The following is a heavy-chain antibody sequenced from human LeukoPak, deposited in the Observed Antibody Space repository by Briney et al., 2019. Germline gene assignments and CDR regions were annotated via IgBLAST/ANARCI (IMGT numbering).Heavy chain of an antibody. CDR3: ARANWGSYYFDY. D-gene: IGHD7-27*01. CDR2: IKQDGSEK. Sequence: GGSLRLSCAASGFTFSSYWRSWVRQAPGKGLEWVANIKQDGSEKYYVDSVKGRFTISRDNAKNSLYLQMNSLRAEDTAVYYCARANWGSYYFDYWGQGTLVTVSS. V-gene: IGHV3-7*01. CDR1: GFTFSSYW. J-gene: IGHJ4*02.